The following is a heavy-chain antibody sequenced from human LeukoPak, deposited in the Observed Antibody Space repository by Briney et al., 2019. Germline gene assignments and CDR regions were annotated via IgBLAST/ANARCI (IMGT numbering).Heavy chain of an antibody. Sequence: ASVKVSRKHSGFTLSEISMHWVRQAPGKGLEWVGGLDPRDGETVYAERFRDRVILTDDRSPNTAYMDLRSLGADDTAVYYCATGVYCATTTCPGYGNYYYFMDVWGEGTTVAV. CDR2: LDPRDGET. J-gene: IGHJ6*03. CDR1: GFTLSEIS. D-gene: IGHD2-21*01. CDR3: ATGVYCATTTCPGYGNYYYFMDV. V-gene: IGHV1-24*01.